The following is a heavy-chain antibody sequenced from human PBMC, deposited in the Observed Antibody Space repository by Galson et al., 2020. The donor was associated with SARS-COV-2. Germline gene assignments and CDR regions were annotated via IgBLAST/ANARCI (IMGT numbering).Heavy chain of an antibody. D-gene: IGHD6-19*01. CDR1: GFTFGDYA. J-gene: IGHJ4*02. V-gene: IGHV3-49*03. CDR3: TRVDEGGYSSGWFDY. CDR2: IRSKAYGGTT. Sequence: GGSLRLSCTASGFTFGDYAMSWFRQAPGKGLEWVGCIRSKAYGGTTEYAASVKGRFTISRDDSKSIAYLQMNSLKTEDTAVYYCTRVDEGGYSSGWFDYWGQGTLVTVSS.